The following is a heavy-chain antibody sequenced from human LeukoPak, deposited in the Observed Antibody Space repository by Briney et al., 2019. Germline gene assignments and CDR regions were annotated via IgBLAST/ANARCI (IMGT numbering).Heavy chain of an antibody. V-gene: IGHV4-4*02. CDR2: ISHTGST. CDR3: ARGGYNSGWYPYDY. J-gene: IGHJ4*02. CDR1: GGSISSTNW. Sequence: SETLSLTCAVSGGSISSTNWWSWVRQPPGKGLEWIREISHTGSTNFNPSLKSRVTISVDKSKDQFSLKLTSVTAADTAVYYCARGGYNSGWYPYDYWGQGTLVTVSS. D-gene: IGHD6-19*01.